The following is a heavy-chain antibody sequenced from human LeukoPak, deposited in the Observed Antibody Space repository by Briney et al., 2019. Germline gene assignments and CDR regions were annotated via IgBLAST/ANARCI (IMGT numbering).Heavy chain of an antibody. CDR1: GYTFTSYG. V-gene: IGHV1-18*01. J-gene: IGHJ4*02. D-gene: IGHD6-19*01. CDR2: ISAYNGNT. Sequence: ASVKVSCKASGYTFTSYGISWVRQAPGQGLEWMGWISAYNGNTNYAQNLQGRVTMTTDTSTSTAYMELRSLRSDDTAVYYCARSQWLVHRDDYWGQGTLVTVSS. CDR3: ARSQWLVHRDDY.